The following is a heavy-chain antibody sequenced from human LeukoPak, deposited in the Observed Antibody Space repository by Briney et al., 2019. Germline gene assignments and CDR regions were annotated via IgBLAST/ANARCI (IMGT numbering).Heavy chain of an antibody. Sequence: SETLSLTCAVSGGSISSYYWSWIRQPPGKGLEWIGYIYTSGSTNYNPSLKSRVTISVDTSKNQFSLKLSSVTAADTAVYYCARASSYAGHLGWWGQGTLVTVSS. CDR1: GGSISSYY. D-gene: IGHD2-2*01. J-gene: IGHJ4*02. V-gene: IGHV4-4*09. CDR2: IYTSGST. CDR3: ARASSYAGHLGW.